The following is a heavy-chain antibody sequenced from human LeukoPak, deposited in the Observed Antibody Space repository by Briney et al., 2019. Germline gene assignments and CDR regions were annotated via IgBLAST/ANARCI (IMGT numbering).Heavy chain of an antibody. CDR2: FYYSRGT. Sequence: PSETLSLTCTVSGDSITIFYWSWIRQSPGKGLEWIGYFYYSRGTTYNPSLRSRATISADTSQNQFSLKLRSVTAADTAVYYCARAISAWSYFYYMDVWGKGTTVTVSS. D-gene: IGHD6-19*01. J-gene: IGHJ6*03. CDR3: ARAISAWSYFYYMDV. CDR1: GDSITIFY. V-gene: IGHV4-59*01.